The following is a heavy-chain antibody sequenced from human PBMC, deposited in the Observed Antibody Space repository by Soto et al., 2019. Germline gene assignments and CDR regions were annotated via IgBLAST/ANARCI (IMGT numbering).Heavy chain of an antibody. D-gene: IGHD3-22*01. J-gene: IGHJ4*02. CDR2: INPSGGST. Sequence: ASVKVSCKSSGYTFTSYYMHWVRQAPGQGLEWMGIINPSGGSTSYAQKFQGRVTITRDTSASTAYMELSSLRSEDTAVYYCALTRLNDSPAPNFDYWGQGTLVTVSS. CDR3: ALTRLNDSPAPNFDY. CDR1: GYTFTSYY. V-gene: IGHV1-46*01.